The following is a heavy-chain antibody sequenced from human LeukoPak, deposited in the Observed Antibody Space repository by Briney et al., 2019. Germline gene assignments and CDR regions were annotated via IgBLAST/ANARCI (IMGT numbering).Heavy chain of an antibody. V-gene: IGHV1-2*02. CDR2: INCNSGDA. Sequence: ASVKVSCKASGYTFTGYYIHWVRQAPGQGLEWVGGINCNSGDANSARKFQGRVTMTRDTSVSTAYMDLSSVTSDDSAVYFCARSAGHCSNGICFTDYYMDVWGRGTTVTVSS. CDR3: ARSAGHCSNGICFTDYYMDV. CDR1: GYTFTGYY. D-gene: IGHD2-8*01. J-gene: IGHJ6*03.